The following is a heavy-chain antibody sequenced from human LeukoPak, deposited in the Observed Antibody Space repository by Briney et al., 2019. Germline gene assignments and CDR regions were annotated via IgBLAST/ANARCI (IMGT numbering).Heavy chain of an antibody. D-gene: IGHD3-22*01. CDR3: ARDKGGYYEFFDY. Sequence: GASVKVSCKASGGTFSSYAISWVRQAPGQGLEWMGGIIPIFGTANYAQRFQGRVTITAGESTSTAYMELSSLRSEDTAVYYCARDKGGYYEFFDYWGQGTLVTVSS. CDR1: GGTFSSYA. CDR2: IIPIFGTA. V-gene: IGHV1-69*01. J-gene: IGHJ4*02.